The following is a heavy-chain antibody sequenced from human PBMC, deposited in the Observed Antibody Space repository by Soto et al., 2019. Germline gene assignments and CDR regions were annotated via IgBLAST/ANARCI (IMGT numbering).Heavy chain of an antibody. CDR2: INAGNGNT. V-gene: IGHV1-3*01. Sequence: ASVKVSCKASGYTFTSYSMHWVRQAPGQRLEWMGWINAGNGNTKYSQKFQGRVTITRDTSASTAYMELSSLRSEDTAVYYCARDSRRYSYGYGYNWFYPWGQGTLVTVSS. CDR1: GYTFTSYS. J-gene: IGHJ5*02. D-gene: IGHD5-18*01. CDR3: ARDSRRYSYGYGYNWFYP.